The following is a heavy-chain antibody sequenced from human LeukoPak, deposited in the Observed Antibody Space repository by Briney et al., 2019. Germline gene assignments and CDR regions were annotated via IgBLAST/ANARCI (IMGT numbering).Heavy chain of an antibody. J-gene: IGHJ4*02. CDR1: GYTFTDYY. V-gene: IGHV1-2*02. CDR2: IDPDSGST. CDR3: ARDSHNNWWGGSYY. Sequence: ASVKVSCKPSGYTFTDYYLHWVRQAPGQGLEWMGCIDPDSGSTHYAQKFQGRVTMTRDTSITTAYMEVGILTSDDTAVYYCARDSHNNWWGGSYYWGQGTLVTVSS. D-gene: IGHD3-16*01.